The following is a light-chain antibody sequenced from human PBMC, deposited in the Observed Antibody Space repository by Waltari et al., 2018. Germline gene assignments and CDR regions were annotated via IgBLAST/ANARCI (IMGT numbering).Light chain of an antibody. CDR1: NIESKS. Sequence: YVVTQPPSVSVAPGKTATLTCGGENIESKSVTWYQQKPGQAPILVIFYDSDRPSGIPDRFSGSNAGNTATRTISWVEAGDEADYHCQVWDDTTNSGVFGGGTRLTVL. V-gene: IGLV3-21*04. CDR2: YDS. CDR3: QVWDDTTNSGV. J-gene: IGLJ3*02.